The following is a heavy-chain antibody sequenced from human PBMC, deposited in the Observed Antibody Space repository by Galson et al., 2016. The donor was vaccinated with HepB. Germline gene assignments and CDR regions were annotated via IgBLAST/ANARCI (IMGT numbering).Heavy chain of an antibody. D-gene: IGHD2-15*01. Sequence: SLRLSCAASGFSFSSYGMHWMRQASGKGLEWLSVIWYDGHTKNYADSVKGRFTISRDNSKNTLYLEINSLRAEDSAVYYCARDPGSGTWKNYFDYWGQGTLVTVSS. CDR2: IWYDGHTK. CDR3: ARDPGSGTWKNYFDY. V-gene: IGHV3-33*01. J-gene: IGHJ4*02. CDR1: GFSFSSYG.